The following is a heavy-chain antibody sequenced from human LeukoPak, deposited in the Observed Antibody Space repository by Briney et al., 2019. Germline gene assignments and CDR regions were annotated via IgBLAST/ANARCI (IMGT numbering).Heavy chain of an antibody. V-gene: IGHV4-4*07. CDR2: IYTSGST. CDR3: ANGIAAAGTRRYYFDY. J-gene: IGHJ4*02. CDR1: GGSISTYY. Sequence: SETLSLTCTVSGGSISTYYWSWIRQPAGKGLEWIGRIYTSGSTNYNPSLKSRVTMSVDTSKNQFSLKLSSVTAEDTAVYYCANGIAAAGTRRYYFDYWGQGTLVTVSS. D-gene: IGHD6-13*01.